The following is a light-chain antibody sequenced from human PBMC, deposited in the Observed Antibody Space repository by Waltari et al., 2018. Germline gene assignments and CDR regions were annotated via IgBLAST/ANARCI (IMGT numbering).Light chain of an antibody. V-gene: IGKV1-5*01. CDR3: QHYKNFPLT. J-gene: IGKJ4*01. CDR2: DAA. Sequence: DVQMTQSPSTLSASVGDRVTITCRASEDINTWLAWYQQKPGKAPQLLIYDAASLKSGVPSRFSGSGSGTDFTLTITSMHPDDFATYYCQHYKNFPLTFGGGTNVEV. CDR1: EDINTW.